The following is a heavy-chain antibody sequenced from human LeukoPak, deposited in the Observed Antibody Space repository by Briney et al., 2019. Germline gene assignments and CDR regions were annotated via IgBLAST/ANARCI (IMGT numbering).Heavy chain of an antibody. Sequence: GGSLGLSCAASGFNFNNYNMNWVGQAPGKGLEWVSYITLSSSSIYYADSVKGRFTISRDNAKNSLYLQMNSLRAEDTAVYYCAREPTYSSSWYTSCDYWGQGTLVTVSS. CDR3: AREPTYSSSWYTSCDY. D-gene: IGHD6-13*01. J-gene: IGHJ4*02. V-gene: IGHV3-48*01. CDR1: GFNFNNYN. CDR2: ITLSSSSI.